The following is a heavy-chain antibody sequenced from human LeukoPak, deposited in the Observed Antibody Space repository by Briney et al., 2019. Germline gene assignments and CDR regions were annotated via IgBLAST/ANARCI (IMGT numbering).Heavy chain of an antibody. CDR3: TRDQDWNSYFDY. CDR1: GFTFGDYA. J-gene: IGHJ4*02. D-gene: IGHD1-7*01. Sequence: GGSLRLSCTVSGFTFGDYALSWVRQAPGKGREWVGFIRSKAYDETTEYAASVKGRFIISRDDSRSIAFLQMSSLKIEDTAVYYCTRDQDWNSYFDYWGQGTLVTVSS. CDR2: IRSKAYDETT. V-gene: IGHV3-49*04.